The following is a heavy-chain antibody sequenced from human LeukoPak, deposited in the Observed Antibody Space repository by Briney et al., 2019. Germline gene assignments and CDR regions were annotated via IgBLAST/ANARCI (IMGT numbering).Heavy chain of an antibody. J-gene: IGHJ3*02. CDR3: AREPHCSDTSCYFGNAFDI. V-gene: IGHV4-61*02. D-gene: IGHD2-2*01. CDR2: IYISGST. CDR1: GGSIGSGSYY. Sequence: SETLSLTCTVSGGSIGSGSYYWSWIRQPAGKGLEWIGRIYISGSTNYSPSLKSRVTISLDTSKNQFSLKLSSVTAADTAVYYCAREPHCSDTSCYFGNAFDIWGQGTMVTVSS.